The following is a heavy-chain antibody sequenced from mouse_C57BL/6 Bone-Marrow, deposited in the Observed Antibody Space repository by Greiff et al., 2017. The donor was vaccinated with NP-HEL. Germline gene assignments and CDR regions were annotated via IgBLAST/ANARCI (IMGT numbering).Heavy chain of an antibody. D-gene: IGHD2-3*01. J-gene: IGHJ3*01. CDR2: INPGSGGT. CDR3: AREWDGYYAFAY. CDR1: GYAFTNYL. Sequence: QVQLQQSGAGLVRPGTSVKVSCKASGYAFTNYLIEWVKQRPGQGLEWIGVINPGSGGTNYNEKFKGKATLTADKSSSTAYMQLSSLTSEDSAVYFCAREWDGYYAFAYWGQGTLVTVSA. V-gene: IGHV1-54*01.